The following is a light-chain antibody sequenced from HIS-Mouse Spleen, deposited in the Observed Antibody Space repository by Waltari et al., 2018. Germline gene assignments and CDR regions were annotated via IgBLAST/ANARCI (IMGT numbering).Light chain of an antibody. CDR2: GKN. V-gene: IGLV3-19*01. Sequence: SSELTQDPAVSVALGQTVRITCQGDSLRSYYASWYQQKPGQAPVLFIYGKNTRPSGIPDRFSGSGSGNPASLTITGAQAEDEADYYCNSRDSSGTHLVFGGGTKRPAL. CDR3: NSRDSSGTHLV. J-gene: IGLJ2*01. CDR1: SLRSYY.